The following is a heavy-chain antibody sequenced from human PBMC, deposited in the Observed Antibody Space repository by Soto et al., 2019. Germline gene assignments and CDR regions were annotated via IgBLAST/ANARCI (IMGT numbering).Heavy chain of an antibody. CDR1: GFTFSNSW. D-gene: IGHD2-2*01. CDR3: VKVLARGVGVPRFYFDS. CDR2: INADGTST. J-gene: IGHJ4*02. V-gene: IGHV3-74*01. Sequence: GGSLRLSCAASGFTFSNSWMHWVRQVSGKGLEWVSRINADGTSTSYADSVKGRFTISRGNAKNTLYRHVNSLRAEDTAVYYCVKVLARGVGVPRFYFDSWGQGALVTVSS.